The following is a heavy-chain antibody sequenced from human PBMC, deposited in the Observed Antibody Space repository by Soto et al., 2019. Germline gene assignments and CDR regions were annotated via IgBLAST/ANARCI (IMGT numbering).Heavy chain of an antibody. CDR3: ARCSGGSCYSGGSAMDV. CDR1: GGTFSSYT. J-gene: IGHJ6*02. D-gene: IGHD2-15*01. V-gene: IGHV1-69*02. Sequence: QVQLVQSGAEVKKPGSSVKVSCKASGGTFSSYTISWVRQAPGQGLEWMGRIIPILGIANYAQKFQGRVTITADKSTSTAYMELSSLRSEDTAVYYCARCSGGSCYSGGSAMDVWGQGTTVTVSS. CDR2: IIPILGIA.